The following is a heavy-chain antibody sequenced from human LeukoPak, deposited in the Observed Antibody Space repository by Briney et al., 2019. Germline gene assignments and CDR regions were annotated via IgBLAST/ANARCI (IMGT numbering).Heavy chain of an antibody. V-gene: IGHV3-30*09. Sequence: GRSLRLSCAASGFTFSGYAMHWVRQAPGKGLEWVAVISYDGSNKYYADSVKGRFAISRDNSKNTLYLQKNSLRAEDTAVYYCAKDCLDSSSGPDYWGQGTLVTVSS. CDR2: ISYDGSNK. CDR3: AKDCLDSSSGPDY. D-gene: IGHD6-13*01. J-gene: IGHJ4*02. CDR1: GFTFSGYA.